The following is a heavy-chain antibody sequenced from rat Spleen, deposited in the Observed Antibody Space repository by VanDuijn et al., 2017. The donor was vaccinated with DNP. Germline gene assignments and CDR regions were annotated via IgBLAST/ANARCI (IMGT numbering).Heavy chain of an antibody. CDR1: GYSITSNY. J-gene: IGHJ4*01. CDR2: ISYSGST. D-gene: IGHD1-4*01. CDR3: ARWPGYNPPYAMDA. V-gene: IGHV3-1*01. Sequence: EVQLQESGPGLVKPSQSLSLTCSVTGYSITSNYWGWIRKFPGDKMEWIGYISYSGSTGYNQSLKSRISITRDTSKNQFFLQVNSVTTEDTATYYCARWPGYNPPYAMDAWGQGTSVTVSS.